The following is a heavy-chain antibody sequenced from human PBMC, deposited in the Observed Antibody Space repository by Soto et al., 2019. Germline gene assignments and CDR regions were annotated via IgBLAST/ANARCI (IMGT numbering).Heavy chain of an antibody. CDR2: ISGSGGST. Sequence: PGGSLRLSCAASGFTFSSYAMSWVRQAPGKGLEWVSAISGSGGSTYYADSVKGRFTISRDNSKNTLYLQMNSLRAEDTAVYYCAKDDGSIAAAGTAPCVDYWGQGTLVTVSS. CDR3: AKDDGSIAAAGTAPCVDY. D-gene: IGHD6-13*01. CDR1: GFTFSSYA. J-gene: IGHJ4*02. V-gene: IGHV3-23*01.